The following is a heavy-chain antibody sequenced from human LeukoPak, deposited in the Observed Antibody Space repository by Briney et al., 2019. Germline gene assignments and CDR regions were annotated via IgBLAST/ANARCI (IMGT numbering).Heavy chain of an antibody. Sequence: PGGSLRLSCAASGFTFSSYAVNWVRQAPGKGLEWVSSISSGSTYIYYADSVKGRFTISRDNAKNSLYLQMNSLRAEDTALYYCARDYSGDYYYYMDVWGKGTTVTVSS. J-gene: IGHJ6*03. V-gene: IGHV3-21*04. D-gene: IGHD2-15*01. CDR1: GFTFSSYA. CDR2: ISSGSTYI. CDR3: ARDYSGDYYYYMDV.